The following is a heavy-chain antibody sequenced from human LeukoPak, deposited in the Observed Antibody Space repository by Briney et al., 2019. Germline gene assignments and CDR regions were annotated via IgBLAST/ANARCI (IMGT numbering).Heavy chain of an antibody. CDR2: ISSSSSSI. CDR1: GFTFSSYS. D-gene: IGHD3-10*01. V-gene: IGHV3-48*02. J-gene: IGHJ4*02. CDR3: ARHYYGSGSVDY. Sequence: GGSLGLSCAASGFTFSSYSMNWVRQAPGKGLEWISYISSSSSSIHYADSVKGRFTVSRDNAKNSVYLQMNSLRDEDTAVYYCARHYYGSGSVDYWGQGTLVTVSS.